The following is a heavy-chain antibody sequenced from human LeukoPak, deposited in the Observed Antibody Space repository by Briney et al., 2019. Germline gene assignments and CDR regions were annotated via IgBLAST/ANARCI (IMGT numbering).Heavy chain of an antibody. CDR3: AKDRKHYDILTGYLDY. D-gene: IGHD3-9*01. Sequence: PGRSLRLSCAASGFTFSSYAMHWVRQAPGKGLEWVAVISYDGSNKYYADSVKGRFTISRDNSKNTLYLQMNSLRAEDTAVYYCAKDRKHYDILTGYLDYWGQGTLVTVSS. V-gene: IGHV3-30*04. CDR1: GFTFSSYA. J-gene: IGHJ4*02. CDR2: ISYDGSNK.